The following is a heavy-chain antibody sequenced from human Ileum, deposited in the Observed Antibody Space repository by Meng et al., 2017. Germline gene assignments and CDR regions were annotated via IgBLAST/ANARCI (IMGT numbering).Heavy chain of an antibody. CDR3: ARDYSGTSYRFSDY. Sequence: QVPLVQSGAEVKKPGASVMVSCKAFGYTFTSYGISWVRQAPGQGLEWMGGISVYNGNTNYAQKFQGRVTMTADTSTSTAYMELRSLRSDDTAVYYCARDYSGTSYRFSDYWGQGTLVTVSS. V-gene: IGHV1-18*01. D-gene: IGHD1-26*01. J-gene: IGHJ4*02. CDR2: ISVYNGNT. CDR1: GYTFTSYG.